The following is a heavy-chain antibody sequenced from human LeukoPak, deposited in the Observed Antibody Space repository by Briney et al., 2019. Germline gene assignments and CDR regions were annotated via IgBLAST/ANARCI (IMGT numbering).Heavy chain of an antibody. D-gene: IGHD3-10*01. CDR3: ARGPRKWVVRGKGGLYYYYGMDV. CDR1: GGSFSGYY. V-gene: IGHV4-34*01. CDR2: INHSGST. J-gene: IGHJ6*04. Sequence: SETLSLTCAVYGGSFSGYYWSWIRRPPGKGLEWIGEINHSGSTNYNPSLKSRVTISVDTSKNQFSLKLSSVTAADTAVYYCARGPRKWVVRGKGGLYYYYGMDVWGKGTTVTVSS.